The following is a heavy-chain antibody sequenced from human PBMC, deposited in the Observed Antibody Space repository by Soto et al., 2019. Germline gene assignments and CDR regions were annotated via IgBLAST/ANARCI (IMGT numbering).Heavy chain of an antibody. CDR2: IYYSGST. V-gene: IGHV4-59*01. J-gene: IGHJ4*02. CDR3: ARGGPHRPYYDFWSGYYPGVPPPGYFDY. CDR1: GGSISSYY. Sequence: SETLSLTCTVSGGSISSYYWSWIRQPPGKGLEWIGYIYYSGSTNYNPSLKSRVTISVDTSKNQFSLKLSSVTAADTAVYYCARGGPHRPYYDFWSGYYPGVPPPGYFDYWGQGTLVTVSS. D-gene: IGHD3-3*01.